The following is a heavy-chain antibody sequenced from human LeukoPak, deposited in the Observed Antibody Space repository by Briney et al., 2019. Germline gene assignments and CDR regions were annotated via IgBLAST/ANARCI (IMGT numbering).Heavy chain of an antibody. CDR1: GFTFDDYS. J-gene: IGHJ4*02. CDR3: AKGRVDIVADCFDY. CDR2: ISWNSGSI. D-gene: IGHD5-12*01. Sequence: FLKPSCSASGFTFDDYSIHWVRQAPGEGLEWVSGISWNSGSIGYADSVKGRFTISRDNAKNSLYLQMNSLRAEDTALYYCAKGRVDIVADCFDYWGQGTLVTVSS. V-gene: IGHV3-9*01.